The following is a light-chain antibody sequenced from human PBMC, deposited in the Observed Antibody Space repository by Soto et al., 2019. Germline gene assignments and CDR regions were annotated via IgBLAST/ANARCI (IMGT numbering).Light chain of an antibody. CDR3: QHRTNWPPA. Sequence: EIVMTQSPATLSLSPGERATLSCRASQSVDKYLVWYQQKPGQAPRLLIYDASDRATGIPARFSGGGSGTDFTLTISSLEPEDFAVYYCQHRTNWPPAFGQGTRLEIK. V-gene: IGKV3-11*01. CDR2: DAS. CDR1: QSVDKY. J-gene: IGKJ5*01.